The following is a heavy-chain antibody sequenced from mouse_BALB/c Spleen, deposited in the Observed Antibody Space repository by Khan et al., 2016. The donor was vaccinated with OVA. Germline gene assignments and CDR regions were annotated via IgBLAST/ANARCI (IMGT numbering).Heavy chain of an antibody. CDR2: ISSSGRT. D-gene: IGHD1-1*01. Sequence: EVQLQESGPGLVKPSQSLSLTCTVTGYSITSDYAWNWIRQFPGNKLEWMGYISSSGRTSNNPSLKSRISINRDTSKNQFVLQLNSVTTEDTATXYYARSVTITTVVATDFDCWGQGTSLTVSS. CDR1: GYSITSDYA. J-gene: IGHJ2*02. V-gene: IGHV3-2*02. CDR3: ARSVTITTVVATDFDC.